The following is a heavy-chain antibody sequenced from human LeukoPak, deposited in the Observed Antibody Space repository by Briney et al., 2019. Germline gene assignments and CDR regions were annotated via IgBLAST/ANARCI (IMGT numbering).Heavy chain of an antibody. CDR1: GGSISSYY. CDR3: ARDGKYSSSWFRSFDY. CDR2: IYTSGST. Sequence: PSETLSLTRTVSGGSISSYYWSWIRQTAGKGLEWIGRIYTSGSTNYNPSLKSRVTMSVDTSKNQFSLKLSSVTAADTAVYYCARDGKYSSSWFRSFDYWGQGTLVTVSS. J-gene: IGHJ4*02. D-gene: IGHD6-13*01. V-gene: IGHV4-4*07.